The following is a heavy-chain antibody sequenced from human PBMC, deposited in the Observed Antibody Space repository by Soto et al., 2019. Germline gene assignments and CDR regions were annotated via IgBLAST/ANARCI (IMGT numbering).Heavy chain of an antibody. D-gene: IGHD3-10*01. J-gene: IGHJ3*02. CDR1: GFTFSDYY. CDR2: ISSSSYT. CDR3: ARSRLLWQTGAFDI. Sequence: PGGSLRLSCAASGFTFSDYYMSWIRQAPGKGLEWVSYISSSSYTNYADSVKGRFTISRDNAKNSLYLQMNSLRAEDTAVYYCARSRLLWQTGAFDIWGQGTMVTVSS. V-gene: IGHV3-11*03.